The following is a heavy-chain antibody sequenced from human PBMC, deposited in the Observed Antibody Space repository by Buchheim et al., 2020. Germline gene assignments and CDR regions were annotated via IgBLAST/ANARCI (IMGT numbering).Heavy chain of an antibody. D-gene: IGHD3-16*02. CDR3: ARATQAQIYDYIWGSYRSYYFDY. CDR2: INPSGGST. J-gene: IGHJ4*02. CDR1: GYTFTSYY. Sequence: QVQLVQSGAEVKKPGASVKVSCKASGYTFTSYYMHWVRQAPGQGLEWMGIINPSGGSTSYAQKFQGRVTMTRDTSTSTVYMELSSLRSEDTAVYYCARATQAQIYDYIWGSYRSYYFDYWGQGTL. V-gene: IGHV1-46*01.